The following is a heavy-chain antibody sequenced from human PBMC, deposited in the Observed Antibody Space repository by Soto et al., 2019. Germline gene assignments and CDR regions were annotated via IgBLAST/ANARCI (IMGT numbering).Heavy chain of an antibody. CDR2: MNPNSGNT. D-gene: IGHD2-15*01. Sequence: ASVKVSCKASGYTFTSYDINWVQQATGQGLEWMGWMNPNSGNTGYAQKFQGRVTMTRNTSISTAYMELSSLRSEDTAVYYCARTKDIVGVVAATAPGYHGMDVWGQGTTVTVPS. CDR3: ARTKDIVGVVAATAPGYHGMDV. CDR1: GYTFTSYD. J-gene: IGHJ6*02. V-gene: IGHV1-8*01.